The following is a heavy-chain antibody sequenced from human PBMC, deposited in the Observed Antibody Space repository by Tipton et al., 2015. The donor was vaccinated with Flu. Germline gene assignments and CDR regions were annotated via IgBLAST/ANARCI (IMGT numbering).Heavy chain of an antibody. V-gene: IGHV3-7*01. CDR2: IKEDGSET. CDR3: VREDVGFIIGFEH. CDR1: GFTFSLYW. J-gene: IGHJ4*01. Sequence: SLRLSCAASGFTFSLYWMTWVRQAPGKGLEWVANIKEDGSETNYVDSVKGRFTISRDNAKNSLSLQMNSLRAEDAAVYYCVREDVGFIIGFEHWGHGALVTVSS. D-gene: IGHD3-10*01.